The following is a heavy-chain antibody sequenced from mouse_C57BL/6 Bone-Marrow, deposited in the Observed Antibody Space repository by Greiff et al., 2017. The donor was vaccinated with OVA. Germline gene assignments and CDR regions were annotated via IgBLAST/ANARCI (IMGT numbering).Heavy chain of an antibody. CDR2: LSNGGGST. CDR1: GFTFSDYY. CDR3: ARRSQLGQFAY. V-gene: IGHV5-12*01. D-gene: IGHD4-1*02. Sequence: EVQLVESGGGLVQPGGSLKLSCAASGFTFSDYYMYWVRQTPEKRLEWVAYLSNGGGSTYYPDTVKGLFTISRDNAKNNLYLQMSRLKSEDTAMYYCARRSQLGQFAYWGQGTLVTVSA. J-gene: IGHJ3*01.